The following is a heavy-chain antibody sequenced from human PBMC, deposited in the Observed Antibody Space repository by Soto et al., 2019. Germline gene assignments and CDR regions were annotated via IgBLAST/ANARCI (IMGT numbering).Heavy chain of an antibody. D-gene: IGHD2-15*01. CDR1: GGTFSSYA. CDR3: ARGGYCSGGSCYFYYYYGMDV. Sequence: QVQLVQSGAEVKKPGSSVKVSCKASGGTFSSYAISWVRQAPGQGLEWMGGIIPIFGTANYAQKFQGRVTITADESTSTAYMELSRLRSEDTAVYYCARGGYCSGGSCYFYYYYGMDVWGQGTTVTVSS. V-gene: IGHV1-69*12. CDR2: IIPIFGTA. J-gene: IGHJ6*02.